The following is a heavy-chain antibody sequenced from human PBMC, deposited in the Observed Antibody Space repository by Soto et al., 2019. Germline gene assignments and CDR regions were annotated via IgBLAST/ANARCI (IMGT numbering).Heavy chain of an antibody. CDR1: GFTFRDYD. CDR3: ATLGPAGLLAS. D-gene: IGHD1-26*01. V-gene: IGHV3-23*01. J-gene: IGHJ4*02. Sequence: GGSLRLSCAASGFTFRDYDLHWVRQAPGKGLEWVSFLSGSGGGAYYADSVKGRFTISRDNSKNTLYLQMNSLRAEDTAVYYCATLGPAGLLASWGQGTLVTVSS. CDR2: LSGSGGGA.